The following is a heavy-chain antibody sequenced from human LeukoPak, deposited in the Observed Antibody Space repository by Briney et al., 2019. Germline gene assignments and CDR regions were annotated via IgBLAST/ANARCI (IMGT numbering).Heavy chain of an antibody. CDR2: ISYDGSNK. V-gene: IGHV3-30*04. D-gene: IGHD1-26*01. Sequence: GRSLGLSCAASGFTFSSYAMHWVRQAPGKGLEWVAVISYDGSNKYYADSVKGRFTISRDNSKNTLYLQMNSLRAEDTAVYYCARTWEEYYFDYWGQGTLVTVSS. J-gene: IGHJ4*02. CDR1: GFTFSSYA. CDR3: ARTWEEYYFDY.